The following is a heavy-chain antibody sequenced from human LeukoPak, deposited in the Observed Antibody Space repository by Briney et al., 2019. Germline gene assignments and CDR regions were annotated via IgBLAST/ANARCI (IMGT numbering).Heavy chain of an antibody. CDR3: ARGYSLDY. CDR2: IYYSGST. V-gene: IGHV4-30-4*01. CDR1: GGSISSGDYY. D-gene: IGHD5-18*01. J-gene: IGHJ4*02. Sequence: SETLSLTCTVSGGSISSGDYYWSWILQPPGKGLEWIGYIYYSGSTYYTPSLRGRVTISVDTSKNQFSLNLSSVTAADTAVYYCARGYSLDYWGQGTLVTVSS.